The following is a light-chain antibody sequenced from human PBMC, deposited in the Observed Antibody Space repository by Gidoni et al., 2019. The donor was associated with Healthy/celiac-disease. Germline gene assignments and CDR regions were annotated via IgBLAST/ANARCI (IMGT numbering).Light chain of an antibody. J-gene: IGKJ2*01. CDR2: WAS. CDR3: QQYYSTPYT. CDR1: QSVLYSSNNKNY. V-gene: IGKV4-1*01. Sequence: INCKSSQSVLYSSNNKNYLAWYQQKPGQPPKLLIYWASTRESGVPDRFSGSGSGTDFTLTISSLQAEDVAVYYCQQYYSTPYTFGQGTKLEIK.